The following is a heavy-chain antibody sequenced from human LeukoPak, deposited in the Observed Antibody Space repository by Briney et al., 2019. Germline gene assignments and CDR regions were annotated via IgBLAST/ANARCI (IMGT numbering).Heavy chain of an antibody. CDR2: INHSGST. CDR1: GGSFSGYY. CDR3: ARGYSGSYPH. V-gene: IGHV4-34*01. Sequence: SETLSLTCAVYGGSFSGYYWSWIRQPPGKGLEWIGEINHSGSTNYNPSLKSRVTISVDTSKNQLSLKLSSVTAADTAVYYCARGYSGSYPHWGQGTLVTVSS. J-gene: IGHJ4*02. D-gene: IGHD1-26*01.